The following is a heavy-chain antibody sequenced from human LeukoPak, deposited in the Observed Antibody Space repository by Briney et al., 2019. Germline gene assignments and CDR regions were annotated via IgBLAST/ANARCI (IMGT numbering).Heavy chain of an antibody. J-gene: IGHJ3*02. Sequence: SVKVSCKASGGTFSSYAISWVRQAPGQGLEWMGGIIPIFGTANYAQKFQGRVTITADESTSTAYMGLSSLRSEDTAVYYCAVTTGTAASDAFDIWGQGTMVTVSS. D-gene: IGHD1-1*01. CDR3: AVTTGTAASDAFDI. V-gene: IGHV1-69*13. CDR1: GGTFSSYA. CDR2: IIPIFGTA.